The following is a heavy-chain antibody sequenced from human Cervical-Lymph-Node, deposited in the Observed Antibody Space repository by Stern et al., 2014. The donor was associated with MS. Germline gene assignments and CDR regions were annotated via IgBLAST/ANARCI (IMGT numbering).Heavy chain of an antibody. D-gene: IGHD3-9*01. J-gene: IGHJ4*02. CDR2: IWYDGSKK. CDR1: GFEFSSYG. CDR3: TGVNYDILTGYYSDY. V-gene: IGHV3-33*01. Sequence: VQLVESGGGVVQPGRSLKLSCAASGFEFSSYGIHWVRQAPGKGLEWVAVIWYDGSKKFYAEFVKGRFTISRDNSKNTGYLQMNSLRAEDPAVYYCTGVNYDILTGYYSDYWGQGTLVTVSS.